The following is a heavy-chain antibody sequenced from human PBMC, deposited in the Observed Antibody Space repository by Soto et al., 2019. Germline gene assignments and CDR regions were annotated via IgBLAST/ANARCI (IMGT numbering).Heavy chain of an antibody. J-gene: IGHJ4*02. D-gene: IGHD5-12*01. Sequence: SETLSLTCTVSGGSISSSIYYWGWIRQPPGKGLEWIGSIYYSGSTYYNPSLKSRVTISVDTSKNQFSLKLSSVTAADTAVYYCAREASGRWLQLRYFDYWGQGTLVTVSS. CDR3: AREASGRWLQLRYFDY. CDR2: IYYSGST. CDR1: GGSISSSIYY. V-gene: IGHV4-39*01.